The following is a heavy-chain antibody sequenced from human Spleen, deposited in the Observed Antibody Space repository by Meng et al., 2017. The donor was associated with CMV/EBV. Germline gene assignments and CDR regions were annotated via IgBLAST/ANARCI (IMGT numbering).Heavy chain of an antibody. J-gene: IGHJ3*01. Sequence: GESLKISCAASGFTVSSNDMTWVRQAPGKGLEGVSVIDSGGSTYYADSVKGRFTISRDNSKNTVYLQMNSLRAEDTAIFFCARDQLCSSSTCDDAFVFWAKGQWSPSPQ. CDR2: IDSGGST. V-gene: IGHV3-53*01. CDR3: ARDQLCSSSTCDDAFVF. CDR1: GFTVSSND. D-gene: IGHD2-2*01.